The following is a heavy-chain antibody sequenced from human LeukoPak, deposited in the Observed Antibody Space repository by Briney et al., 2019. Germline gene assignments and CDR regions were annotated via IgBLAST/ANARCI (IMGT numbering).Heavy chain of an antibody. CDR2: IIPIFGTA. CDR3: ARKVPNDSSGYYYRGQFDP. CDR1: GYTFTSYD. J-gene: IGHJ5*02. D-gene: IGHD3-22*01. Sequence: SVKVSCKASGYTFTSYDINWVRQAPGQGLEWMGGIIPIFGTANYSQKFQGRVTITADKSASTAYMELSSLRSEDTAVYYCARKVPNDSSGYYYRGQFDPWGQGTLVTVSS. V-gene: IGHV1-69*06.